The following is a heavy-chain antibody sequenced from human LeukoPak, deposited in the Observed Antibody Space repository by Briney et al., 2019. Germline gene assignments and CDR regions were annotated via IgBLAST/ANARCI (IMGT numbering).Heavy chain of an antibody. CDR1: GFTFSNYE. V-gene: IGHV3-48*03. CDR2: ISAIDSTT. D-gene: IGHD3-22*01. Sequence: GGSLRLSCAASGFTFSNYEMNWVRQAPGKGLEWVSYISAIDSTTYYADSVKGRFTISRDNSKNTLYLQMNSLRAEDTAVYYCAKGDYDSSGSTDYWGQGTLVTVSS. J-gene: IGHJ4*02. CDR3: AKGDYDSSGSTDY.